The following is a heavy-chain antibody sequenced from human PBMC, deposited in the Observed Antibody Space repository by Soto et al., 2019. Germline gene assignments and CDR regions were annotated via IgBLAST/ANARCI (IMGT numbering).Heavy chain of an antibody. CDR1: GGSVSSKSSA. CDR2: TYYRSKWYK. D-gene: IGHD1-26*01. J-gene: IGHJ5*02. Sequence: PSQTLSLPCAISGGSVSSKSSACNFIRQSPSRGLEWLGRTYYRSKWYKEYAPSVKSRITINPGTSKNQFSLQLNSVSPEDTAVYYCARTIGWLDPWGQGTLVTVSS. V-gene: IGHV6-1*01. CDR3: ARTIGWLDP.